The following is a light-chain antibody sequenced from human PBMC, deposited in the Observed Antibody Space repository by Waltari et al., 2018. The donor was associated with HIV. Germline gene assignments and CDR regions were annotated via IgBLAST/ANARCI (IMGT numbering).Light chain of an antibody. CDR1: QTILYSSNNKDY. Sequence: DIVLTQSPDSLTLSLGDRANFNCKASQTILYSSNNKDYLAWYQQRPGQPPKLLFSWASTRKSGVPDRFTASGSGTDFTLTISSLQAEDAAVYYCLQYYTNPYSFGQGTKLEI. CDR3: LQYYTNPYS. J-gene: IGKJ2*01. CDR2: WAS. V-gene: IGKV4-1*01.